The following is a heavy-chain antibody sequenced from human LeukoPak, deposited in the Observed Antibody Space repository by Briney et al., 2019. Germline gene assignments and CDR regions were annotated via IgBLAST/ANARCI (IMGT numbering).Heavy chain of an antibody. V-gene: IGHV4-61*02. CDR3: ARTSNYFNWFDP. CDR2: IYTSGST. J-gene: IGHJ5*02. Sequence: SQTLSLTCTVSGGSISSGSYYWSWIRQPAGKGLEWIGRIYTSGSTNYNPSLKSRVTISVDTSKNQFSLKLSSVTAADTAVYYCARTSNYFNWFDPWGQGTLVIVSS. D-gene: IGHD4-11*01. CDR1: GGSISSGSYY.